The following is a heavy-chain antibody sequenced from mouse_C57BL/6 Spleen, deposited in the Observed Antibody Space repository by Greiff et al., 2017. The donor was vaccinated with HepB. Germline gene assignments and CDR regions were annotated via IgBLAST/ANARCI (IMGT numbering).Heavy chain of an antibody. Sequence: EVQRVESGGGLVKPGGSLKLSCAASGFTFSSYAMSWVRQTPEKRLEWVATISDGGSYTYYPDNVKGRFTISRDNAKNNLYLQMSHLKSEDTSMYYCARDYYVGSSSYWYFDVCGTGTTFTVSS. D-gene: IGHD1-1*01. CDR3: ARDYYVGSSSYWYFDV. CDR1: GFTFSSYA. CDR2: ISDGGSYT. V-gene: IGHV5-4*01. J-gene: IGHJ1*03.